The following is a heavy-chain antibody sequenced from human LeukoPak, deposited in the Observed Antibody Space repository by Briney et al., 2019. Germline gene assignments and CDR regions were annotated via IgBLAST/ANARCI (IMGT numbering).Heavy chain of an antibody. CDR2: INSDGSST. CDR3: ARGYYYDSSPDY. D-gene: IGHD3-22*01. Sequence: GGSLRLSCAASGFTFSSYWMHWVRQAPGKGLVWVSRINSDGSSTSYADSVKGRFTIFRDNAKNTLYLQMNSLRAEDTAVYYCARGYYYDSSPDYWGQGTLVTVSS. CDR1: GFTFSSYW. J-gene: IGHJ4*02. V-gene: IGHV3-74*01.